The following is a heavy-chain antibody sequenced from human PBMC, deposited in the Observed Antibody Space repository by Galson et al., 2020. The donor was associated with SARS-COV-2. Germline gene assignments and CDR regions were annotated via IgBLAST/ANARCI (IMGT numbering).Heavy chain of an antibody. CDR3: ARGDYYGSGGANVDP. CDR1: GFTFSSYG. D-gene: IGHD3-10*01. Sequence: GESLKISCAASGFTFSSYGMHWVRQAPGKGLEWVAVIWYDGSNKYYADSVKGRFTISRDNSKNTLYLQMNSLRAEDTAVYYCARGDYYGSGGANVDPWGQGTLVTVSS. J-gene: IGHJ5*02. V-gene: IGHV3-33*01. CDR2: IWYDGSNK.